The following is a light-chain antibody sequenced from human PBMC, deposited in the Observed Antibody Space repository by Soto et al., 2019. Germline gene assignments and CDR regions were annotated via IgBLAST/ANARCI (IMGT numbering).Light chain of an antibody. V-gene: IGKV1-39*01. CDR2: AAS. CDR3: QKCKVAPFT. CDR1: QTIGSH. J-gene: IGKJ4*01. Sequence: DIQMTQSPSSLSASIVDRVTITGLAGQTIGSHLNWYQQKPGKAPKLLIFAASNLQSGVPSRFIGSGSGTDFTLTISGLQPEDVATYYCQKCKVAPFTFGGGTKVDIK.